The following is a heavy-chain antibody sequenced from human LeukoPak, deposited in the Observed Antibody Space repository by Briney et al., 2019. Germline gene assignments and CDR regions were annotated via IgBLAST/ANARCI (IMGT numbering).Heavy chain of an antibody. D-gene: IGHD2-2*02. V-gene: IGHV3-23*01. CDR3: AKDPRFVVVPAAIGY. CDR2: ISGSGGST. Sequence: GGSLRLSCAASGFTFSGYAMSWVRQAPGKGLEWVSAISGSGGSTYYADSVKGWFTISRDNSKNTLYLQMNSLRAEDTAVYYCAKDPRFVVVPAAIGYWGQGTLVTVSS. J-gene: IGHJ4*02. CDR1: GFTFSGYA.